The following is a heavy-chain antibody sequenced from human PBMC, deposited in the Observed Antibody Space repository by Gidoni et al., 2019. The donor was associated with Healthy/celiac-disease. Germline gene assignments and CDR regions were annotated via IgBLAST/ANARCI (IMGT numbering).Heavy chain of an antibody. V-gene: IGHV4-59*12. D-gene: IGHD3-22*01. J-gene: IGHJ4*02. CDR1: GGSISGFY. Sequence: QVLLQESGPGLVKPSETLSLTCIVSGGSISGFYWRWIRQPPGKGLEWIGYVYYSGSTNYNPSLKSRVTISVDTTKNQFSLKLSSVTAADTAMYYCARFVIYDSSGYYRDHHYYFDYWGQGTLVTVSS. CDR2: VYYSGST. CDR3: ARFVIYDSSGYYRDHHYYFDY.